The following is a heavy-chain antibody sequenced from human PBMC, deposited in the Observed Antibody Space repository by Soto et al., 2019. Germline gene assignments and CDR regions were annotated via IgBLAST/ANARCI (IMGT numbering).Heavy chain of an antibody. CDR1: GYTFTSYG. CDR3: ARVVAAAPYDILTGYYKGWFDP. D-gene: IGHD3-9*01. V-gene: IGHV1-18*04. CDR2: ISAYNGNT. J-gene: IGHJ5*02. Sequence: ASVKVSCKASGYTFTSYGISWVRQAPGQGLELMGWISAYNGNTNYAQKLQGRVTMTTDTSTSTAYMELRSLRSDDTAVYYCARVVAAAPYDILTGYYKGWFDPWGQGTLVTVSS.